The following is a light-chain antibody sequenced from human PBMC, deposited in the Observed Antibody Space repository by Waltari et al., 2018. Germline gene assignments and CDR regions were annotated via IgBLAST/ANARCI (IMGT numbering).Light chain of an antibody. J-gene: IGKJ4*01. CDR1: QSLSNY. V-gene: IGKV3-15*01. CDR3: QQYGSWPRT. CDR2: DAS. Sequence: TVMTQSPATLSVSPGQSATLPCMASQSLSNYLAWYQQQPGQAPRLLIDDASTRATGIPARVSGSGSGTEFTLAISSLQAEDVAVYYCQQYGSWPRTFGRGTKVEFK.